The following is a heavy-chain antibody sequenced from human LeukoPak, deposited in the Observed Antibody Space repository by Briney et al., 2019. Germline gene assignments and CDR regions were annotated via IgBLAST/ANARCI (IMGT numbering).Heavy chain of an antibody. J-gene: IGHJ6*03. CDR1: GFTVSSNY. CDR2: IYSGGST. Sequence: GGSLRLSCAASGFTVSSNYMSWVRQAPGKGLEWVSVIYSGGSTYYADSVKGRFTISRDNSKNTLYLQMNSLRAEDTAVYYCARVRGEMATSTYYYYYYYMDVWGKGTTVTISS. CDR3: ARVRGEMATSTYYYYYYYMDV. V-gene: IGHV3-66*01. D-gene: IGHD5-24*01.